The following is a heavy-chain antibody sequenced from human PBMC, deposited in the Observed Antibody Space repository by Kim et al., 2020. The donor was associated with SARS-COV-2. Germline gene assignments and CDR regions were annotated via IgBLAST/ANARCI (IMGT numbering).Heavy chain of an antibody. CDR1: GFTFDDYA. CDR2: ISWNSGRV. J-gene: IGHJ3*02. V-gene: IGHV3-9*01. Sequence: GRSLRLSCTASGFTFDDYAMHWVRQAPGKGLEWVSDISWNSGRVAYADSVKGRFTISRDNAKNSLYLQMNSLRAEDTALYYCTKLRSSGWSPNDAFDIWGQGTMVTVSS. CDR3: TKLRSSGWSPNDAFDI. D-gene: IGHD6-19*01.